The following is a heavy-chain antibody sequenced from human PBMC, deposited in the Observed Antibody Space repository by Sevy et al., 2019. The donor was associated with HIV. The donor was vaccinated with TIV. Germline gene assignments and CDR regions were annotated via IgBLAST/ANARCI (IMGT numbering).Heavy chain of an antibody. CDR2: ISGSGGST. D-gene: IGHD6-19*01. CDR3: AKEGDSSGPVSIDY. CDR1: GFTFSSYA. Sequence: GGSLRLSCAASGFTFSSYAMSWVRQAPGKELEWVSAISGSGGSTYCADSVKGRFTISRDNSKNTLYLQMNSLRAEDTAVYYCAKEGDSSGPVSIDYWGQGTLVTVSS. J-gene: IGHJ4*02. V-gene: IGHV3-23*01.